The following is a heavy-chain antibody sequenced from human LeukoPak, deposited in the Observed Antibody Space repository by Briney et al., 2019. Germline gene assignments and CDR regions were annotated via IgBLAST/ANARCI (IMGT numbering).Heavy chain of an antibody. Sequence: PGGSLRLSCAASGFTFSSFGMHWVRQAPGKGLEWVAFIRYDGSNKSYADSVKGRFTISRDNSKNNLYLQRNSLRAEDTAVYHCAKVGTTAHHYFDYWGQGTLVTVSS. CDR3: AKVGTTAHHYFDY. CDR1: GFTFSSFG. CDR2: IRYDGSNK. J-gene: IGHJ4*02. D-gene: IGHD1-1*01. V-gene: IGHV3-30*02.